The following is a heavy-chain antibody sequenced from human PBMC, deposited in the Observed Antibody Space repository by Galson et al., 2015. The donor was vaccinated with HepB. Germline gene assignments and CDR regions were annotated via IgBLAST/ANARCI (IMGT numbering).Heavy chain of an antibody. J-gene: IGHJ4*02. CDR1: GFTFSSYA. D-gene: IGHD6-19*01. Sequence: SLRLSCAASGFTFSSYAMSWVRQAPGKGLEWVSAISGSGGSTYYADSVKGRFTISRDNSKNTLYLQMNSLRAEDTAVYYCAKSTVAGFGFDYWGQGTLVTVSS. CDR3: AKSTVAGFGFDY. V-gene: IGHV3-23*01. CDR2: ISGSGGST.